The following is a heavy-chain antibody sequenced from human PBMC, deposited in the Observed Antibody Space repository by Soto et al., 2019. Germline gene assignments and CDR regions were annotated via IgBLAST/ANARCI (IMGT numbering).Heavy chain of an antibody. Sequence: QVQLVESGGGLVRPGGSLRLSCAASGFTFSDYNMTWIRQAPGKGLEWVSYITGSSDSTNYADSVKGRFTISRDNVKNSLYLQMNSLRDEDTAVYYCARDYYYGMDVWGQGTTVTVSS. CDR1: GFTFSDYN. V-gene: IGHV3-11*05. CDR3: ARDYYYGMDV. J-gene: IGHJ6*02. CDR2: ITGSSDST.